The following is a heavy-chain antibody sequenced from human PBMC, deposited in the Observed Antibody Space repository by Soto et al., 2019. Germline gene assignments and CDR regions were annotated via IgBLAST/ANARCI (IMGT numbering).Heavy chain of an antibody. CDR2: IYYSGST. CDR1: GGSVSSGSYY. Sequence: QVQLQESGPGLVKTSETLSLTCTVSGGSVSSGSYYWSWIRQPPGKGLEWIGYIYYSGSTNYNPSLKSRVTISVDTSKNQFSLKLSSVTAADTAVYYCARDRPDYYDSSGYYDGWFDPWGQGTLVTVSS. D-gene: IGHD3-22*01. V-gene: IGHV4-61*01. J-gene: IGHJ5*02. CDR3: ARDRPDYYDSSGYYDGWFDP.